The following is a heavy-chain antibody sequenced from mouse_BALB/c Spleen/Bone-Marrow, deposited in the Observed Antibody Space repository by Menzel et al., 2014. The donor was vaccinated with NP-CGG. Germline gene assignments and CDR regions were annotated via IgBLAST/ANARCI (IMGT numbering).Heavy chain of an antibody. J-gene: IGHJ2*01. CDR2: VSPGDGDT. CDR1: GYAFSTYW. Sequence: QVQLQQSGAEMVRPGSSVKISCKASGYAFSTYWMNWVKQRPGQGLEGVGQVSPGDGDTNYNGKFRGKATLTADKSSSTAYIQLSSLTSEDSAVYFCARVYYGNLDHWGQGTTLTVSS. V-gene: IGHV1-80*01. CDR3: ARVYYGNLDH. D-gene: IGHD2-1*01.